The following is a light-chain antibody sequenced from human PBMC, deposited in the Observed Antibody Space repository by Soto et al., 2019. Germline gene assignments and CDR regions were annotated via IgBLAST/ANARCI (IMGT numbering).Light chain of an antibody. Sequence: DIQMSQSPSSLSASVGYRFTITCRASQSISSYLHWYQQKPGKAPNLLIFGAKTLQSGVPSRFSGSGSGTEFTLTISSLQPDDFATYYCQQYNSYPWTVGQGT. V-gene: IGKV1-9*01. J-gene: IGKJ1*01. CDR2: GAK. CDR3: QQYNSYPWT. CDR1: QSISSY.